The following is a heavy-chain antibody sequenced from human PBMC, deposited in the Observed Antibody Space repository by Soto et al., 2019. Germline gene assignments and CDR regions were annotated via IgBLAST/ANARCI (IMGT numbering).Heavy chain of an antibody. V-gene: IGHV3-53*04. Sequence: EVQLVESGGGLVQPGGSLRLSCAASGFSVSNNYMSWVRQAPGKGLEWVSVIYSGGNTYYADSVKGRFTISRHNSKNTLYLEMNSLRAEDAAVYYWATDTQWLRLTYWGQGTLVTVSA. J-gene: IGHJ4*02. CDR3: ATDTQWLRLTY. CDR2: IYSGGNT. D-gene: IGHD6-19*01. CDR1: GFSVSNNY.